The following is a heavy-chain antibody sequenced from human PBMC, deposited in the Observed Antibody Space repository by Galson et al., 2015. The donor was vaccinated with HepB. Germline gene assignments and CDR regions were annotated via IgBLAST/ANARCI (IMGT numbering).Heavy chain of an antibody. D-gene: IGHD2/OR15-2a*01. V-gene: IGHV3-7*03. CDR2: LHKNSGDK. CDR3: ATSPSIGSFLEN. Sequence: SLRLSCAGAGFTFSRYWMNWVRQAPGKGLEWVAKLHKNSGDKYYADSVKGRFTISRDNAKNSVYLEMTNLKVDDTAHYFCATSPSIGSFLENWGQGALVTVSS. J-gene: IGHJ1*01. CDR1: GFTFSRYW.